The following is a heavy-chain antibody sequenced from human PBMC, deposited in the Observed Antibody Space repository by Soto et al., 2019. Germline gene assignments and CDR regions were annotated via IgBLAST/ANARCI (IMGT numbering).Heavy chain of an antibody. D-gene: IGHD5-18*01. CDR3: AKDIVRYTYGACDN. J-gene: IGHJ4*02. CDR1: GFTFSSYG. Sequence: QVQLVESGGAVVQPGKSLRLSCAASGFTFSSYGMYWIRQAPGKGLEWVAAISYDGSNKFHADSVKGRFTISRDNSQNTLYLQKNSLSTEDTAVYYCAKDIVRYTYGACDNWGQGALVTVSS. V-gene: IGHV3-30*18. CDR2: ISYDGSNK.